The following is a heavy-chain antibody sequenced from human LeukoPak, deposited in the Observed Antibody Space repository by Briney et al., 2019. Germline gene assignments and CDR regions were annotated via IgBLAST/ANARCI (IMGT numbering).Heavy chain of an antibody. CDR2: IRAYNGDT. D-gene: IGHD1-1*01. V-gene: IGHV1-18*01. CDR3: ARGAVNWNYYDY. CDR1: GYNFNTYG. Sequence: ASVKVSCKASGYNFNTYGISWVRQAPGQGPEWMGWIRAYNGDTKYSQKVQGRLTLTRDTSMSTDYMELGSLTSDDTAVYYCARGAVNWNYYDYWGQGTLVTVSS. J-gene: IGHJ4*02.